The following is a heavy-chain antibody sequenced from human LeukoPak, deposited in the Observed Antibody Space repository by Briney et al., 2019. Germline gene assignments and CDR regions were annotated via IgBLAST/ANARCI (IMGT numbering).Heavy chain of an antibody. V-gene: IGHV1-18*01. Sequence: GESLKISCKGSGYSFTSYSISWVRQAPGQGLEWMGWISAYNGNTNYAQKLQGRVSMTTDTSTSTTYMELRSLRSDDTAVYYCARVPGIAVADTLSNWFDPWGQGTLVTVSS. CDR2: ISAYNGNT. J-gene: IGHJ5*02. CDR1: GYSFTSYS. D-gene: IGHD6-19*01. CDR3: ARVPGIAVADTLSNWFDP.